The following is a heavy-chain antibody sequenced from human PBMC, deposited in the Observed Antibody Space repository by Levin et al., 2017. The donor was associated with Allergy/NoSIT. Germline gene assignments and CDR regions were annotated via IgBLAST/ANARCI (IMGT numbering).Heavy chain of an antibody. CDR1: GFTFSSYR. V-gene: IGHV3-48*02. D-gene: IGHD2-15*01. J-gene: IGHJ4*02. Sequence: PGGSLRLSCAASGFTFSSYRMNWVRQAPGKGLEWVSYISSSSGTIYYADSVKGRFTISRDNAKNSLYLQMNSLRDEDTAVYYCARDVSCGSCGDRHFDYWGQGTLVTVSS. CDR2: ISSSSGTI. CDR3: ARDVSCGSCGDRHFDY.